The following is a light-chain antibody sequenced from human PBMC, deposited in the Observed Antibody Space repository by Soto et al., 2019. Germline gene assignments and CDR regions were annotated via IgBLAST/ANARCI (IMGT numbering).Light chain of an antibody. Sequence: IQMTQSPSSLSASVGDRVTITCRASQSTSSYLNWYQQKPGKAPKLLIYAASSLQSGVPSRFSGGGSGTDFTLTISSLQPEDFAIYYCLQDYSYPRTFGQGTKVDIK. V-gene: IGKV1-6*01. CDR2: AAS. CDR3: LQDYSYPRT. J-gene: IGKJ1*01. CDR1: QSTSSY.